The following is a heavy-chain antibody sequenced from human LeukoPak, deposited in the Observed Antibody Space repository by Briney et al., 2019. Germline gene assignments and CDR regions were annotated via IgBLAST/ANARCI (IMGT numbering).Heavy chain of an antibody. Sequence: PGGSLRLSCAASGFTFSSYSLNWVRQAPGKGLEWVSSISSSSSYIYYADSVKGRFTISRDNAKNSLYLQMNSLRAEDTAVYYCARGIADYFDYWGQGTLVTVSS. D-gene: IGHD6-13*01. CDR3: ARGIADYFDY. CDR1: GFTFSSYS. V-gene: IGHV3-21*01. CDR2: ISSSSSYI. J-gene: IGHJ4*02.